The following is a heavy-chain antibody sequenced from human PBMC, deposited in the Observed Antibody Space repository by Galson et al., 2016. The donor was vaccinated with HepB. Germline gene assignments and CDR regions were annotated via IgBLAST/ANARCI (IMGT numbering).Heavy chain of an antibody. CDR1: GGSLGRVAW. J-gene: IGHJ3*01. CDR3: ARDPPYRGPDAFDV. Sequence: EPLSLTCTISGGSLGRVAWWSWVRQTPVKGLEWIGEIFHSGATNYNPSLKSRANISVDKSKNQFSLTLISVTAADTAVYYCARDPPYRGPDAFDVWGQGKLVTVS. D-gene: IGHD3-16*02. CDR2: IFHSGAT. V-gene: IGHV4-4*02.